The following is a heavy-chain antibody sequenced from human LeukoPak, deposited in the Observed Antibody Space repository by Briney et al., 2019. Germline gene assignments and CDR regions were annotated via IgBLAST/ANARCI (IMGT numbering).Heavy chain of an antibody. V-gene: IGHV3-23*01. Sequence: GGSLRLSCAASGFTFSSSAMSWVRQAPGKGLEWVSTISGSGGSTYYADSVKGRFTISRDNSKNTLYLQMNSLRAEDTAVYYCAKLIVVVITTGNYFDYWGQGTLVTVSS. CDR2: ISGSGGST. CDR1: GFTFSSSA. J-gene: IGHJ4*02. CDR3: AKLIVVVITTGNYFDY. D-gene: IGHD3-22*01.